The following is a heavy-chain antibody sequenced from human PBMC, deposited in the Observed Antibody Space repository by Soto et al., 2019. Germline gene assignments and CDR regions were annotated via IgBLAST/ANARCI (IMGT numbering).Heavy chain of an antibody. CDR2: IYPGDSDT. J-gene: IGHJ6*02. Sequence: PGASLKISCKRSGYSFTSYWIGWVRQMPGKGLEWMGIIYPGDSDTRYSPSFQGQVTISADKSISTAYLQWSSLKASDTAMYYCARAYGRGLYGMDVWGQGTTVTVSS. D-gene: IGHD4-17*01. CDR1: GYSFTSYW. CDR3: ARAYGRGLYGMDV. V-gene: IGHV5-51*01.